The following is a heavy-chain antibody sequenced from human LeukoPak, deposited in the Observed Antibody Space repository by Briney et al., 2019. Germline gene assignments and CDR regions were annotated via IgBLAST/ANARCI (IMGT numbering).Heavy chain of an antibody. J-gene: IGHJ1*01. V-gene: IGHV1-2*06. CDR3: ARGRHVLRYFDWSGEYFQH. CDR2: INPNSGGT. D-gene: IGHD3-9*01. CDR1: GYTFTDYY. Sequence: GASVKVSCKASGYTFTDYYMHWVRQAPGQGLEWMGRINPNSGGTNYAQKFQGRDTMTRDTSISTAYMELSRLRSDDTAVYYCARGRHVLRYFDWSGEYFQHWGQGTLVTVSS.